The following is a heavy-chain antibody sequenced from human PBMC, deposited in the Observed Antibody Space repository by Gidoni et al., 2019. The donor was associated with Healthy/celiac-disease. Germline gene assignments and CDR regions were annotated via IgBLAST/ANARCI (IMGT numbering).Heavy chain of an antibody. CDR3: ARDLMIVVGDAFDI. D-gene: IGHD3-22*01. J-gene: IGHJ3*02. CDR2: INPNSGGK. CDR1: GYTFTGYY. V-gene: IGHV1-2*06. Sequence: QVQLVQSVAEVKKPGASVTVSCKASGYTFTGYYMHWVRQAPGQGLEWMGRINPNSGGKNYAQKFQGRVTMTRDTSISTAYMELSRLRSDDTAVYYCARDLMIVVGDAFDIWGQGTMVTVSS.